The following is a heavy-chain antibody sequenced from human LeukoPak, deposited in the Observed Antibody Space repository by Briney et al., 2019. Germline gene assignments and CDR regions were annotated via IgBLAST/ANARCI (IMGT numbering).Heavy chain of an antibody. Sequence: GGSLRLSCAASGFTFDDYAMHWVRQAPGKGLELVSGISWNSGSIGYADSVKGRFTISRDNAKNSLYLQMNSLRAEDTALYYCAKAEIDGYNDLDYFDYWGQGTLVSVSS. CDR2: ISWNSGSI. J-gene: IGHJ4*02. CDR1: GFTFDDYA. V-gene: IGHV3-9*01. D-gene: IGHD5-24*01. CDR3: AKAEIDGYNDLDYFDY.